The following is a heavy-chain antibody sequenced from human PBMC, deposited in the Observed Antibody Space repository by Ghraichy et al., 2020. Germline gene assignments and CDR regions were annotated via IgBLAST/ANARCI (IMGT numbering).Heavy chain of an antibody. D-gene: IGHD6-13*01. V-gene: IGHV3-30*02. J-gene: IGHJ5*02. Sequence: GGSLRLSCAASGFTFSSYGMHWVRQAPGKGLEWVAFIRYDGSNKYYADSVKGRFTISRDNSKNTLYLQMNSLRAEDTAVYYCVGIAAAGSHWFDPWGQGTLVTVSS. CDR2: IRYDGSNK. CDR3: VGIAAAGSHWFDP. CDR1: GFTFSSYG.